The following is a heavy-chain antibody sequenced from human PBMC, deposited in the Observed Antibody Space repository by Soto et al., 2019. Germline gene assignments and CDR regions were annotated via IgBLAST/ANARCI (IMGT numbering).Heavy chain of an antibody. CDR1: GFTFNNAW. CDR3: TTAIVVPRFDP. D-gene: IGHD2-2*01. CDR2: IKSKIDGGTT. J-gene: IGHJ5*02. Sequence: GGSLRLSCAASGFTFNNAWMNWVRQAPGKGLEWVGRIKSKIDGGTTDYAAPVKGRFTISRDDSRNTLYLHMNSLKTEDTAVYSCTTAIVVPRFDPWGQGTLVTVSS. V-gene: IGHV3-15*01.